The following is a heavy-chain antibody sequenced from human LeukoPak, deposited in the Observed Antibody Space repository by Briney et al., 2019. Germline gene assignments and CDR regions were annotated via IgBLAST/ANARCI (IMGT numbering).Heavy chain of an antibody. Sequence: PGGSLRLSCAASGFTFSSYAMSWVRQAPGKGLEWVSDISGSGASTYYADSVKGRFTISRHNSKNTLYLQMNSLRAEDTAVYYCARGGSGNPGNYWGQGTLVTVSS. D-gene: IGHD3-10*01. V-gene: IGHV3-23*01. CDR1: GFTFSSYA. J-gene: IGHJ4*02. CDR3: ARGGSGNPGNY. CDR2: ISGSGAST.